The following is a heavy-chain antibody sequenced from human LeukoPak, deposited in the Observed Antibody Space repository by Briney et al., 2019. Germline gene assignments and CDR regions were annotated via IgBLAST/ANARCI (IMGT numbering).Heavy chain of an antibody. CDR1: GGSISSYY. CDR2: IYTSGST. Sequence: SETLSLTCTVSGGSISSYYWSWIRQPAGKGLEWIGRIYTSGSTNYDPSLKSRVTMSVDTSKNQFSLKLSSMTAADTAVYYCARGGSKRRFAEYFQHWGQGTLVTVSS. V-gene: IGHV4-4*07. D-gene: IGHD5-12*01. CDR3: ARGGSKRRFAEYFQH. J-gene: IGHJ1*01.